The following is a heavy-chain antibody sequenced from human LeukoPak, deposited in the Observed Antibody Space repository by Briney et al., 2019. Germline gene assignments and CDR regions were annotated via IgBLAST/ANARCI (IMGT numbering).Heavy chain of an antibody. J-gene: IGHJ6*04. Sequence: GRSLRLSCVSSGFTIGTAWMSWVRQAPGKGLEWLGHIKSEGEGATTDYAAPAKGRFAISRDDSKNMIYLQMSSLKIDDTAIYYCIAHFPYFYGFDVWGKGTTVTVSS. CDR3: IAHFPYFYGFDV. D-gene: IGHD3-3*02. CDR2: IKSEGEGATT. V-gene: IGHV3-15*01. CDR1: GFTIGTAW.